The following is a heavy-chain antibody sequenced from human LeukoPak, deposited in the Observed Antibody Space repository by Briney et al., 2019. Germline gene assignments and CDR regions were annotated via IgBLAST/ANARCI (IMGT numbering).Heavy chain of an antibody. V-gene: IGHV1-2*02. CDR3: ARGVPGVYYYYYYMDV. CDR1: GYTFTGYY. CDR2: INPNSGGT. Sequence: ASVKVSCKASGYTFTGYYMHWVRQAPGQGLEWMGWINPNSGGTNYAQKFQGRVTMTRDTSISTAYMELSSLRSEDMAVYYCARGVPGVYYYYYYMDVWGKGTTVTVSS. J-gene: IGHJ6*03. D-gene: IGHD7-27*01.